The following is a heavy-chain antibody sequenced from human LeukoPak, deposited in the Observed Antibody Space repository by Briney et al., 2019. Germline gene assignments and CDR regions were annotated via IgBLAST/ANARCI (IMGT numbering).Heavy chain of an antibody. CDR1: GFTFSNYE. CDR3: ARAVAGHFDY. CDR2: ISSSSSYI. Sequence: TPGGSLRLSCAASGFTFSNYEMNWVPQAPGKGLEWVSSISSSSSYIYYADSVKGRFTISRDNAKNSLYLQMNSLRAEDTAVYYCARAVAGHFDYWGQGTLVTVSS. J-gene: IGHJ4*02. D-gene: IGHD6-19*01. V-gene: IGHV3-21*01.